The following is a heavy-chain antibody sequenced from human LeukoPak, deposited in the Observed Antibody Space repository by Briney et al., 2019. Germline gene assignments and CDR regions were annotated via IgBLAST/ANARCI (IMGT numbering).Heavy chain of an antibody. CDR1: GFTFSNYA. J-gene: IGHJ5*02. D-gene: IGHD5-24*01. CDR2: ISTEGSSA. CDR3: ARDSYNNVDR. V-gene: IGHV3-74*01. Sequence: GGSLRLSCAASGFTFSNYAMSWVRQAPGKGLEWVSGISTEGSSAIYADSVKGRFTVSRDNAKNTLYLQMNSLRAEDTAVYYCARDSYNNVDRWGQGTLVTVSS.